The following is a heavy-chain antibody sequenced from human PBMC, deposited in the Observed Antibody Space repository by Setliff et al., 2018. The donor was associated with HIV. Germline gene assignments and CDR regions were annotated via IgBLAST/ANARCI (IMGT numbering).Heavy chain of an antibody. D-gene: IGHD5-18*01. J-gene: IGHJ6*03. Sequence: SETLSLTCPVSGGSINSHFWNWIRPPAGKGLEWIGRFRPTGNAYYANPYYNSSLKSRVTMSVDTSKSQFSLKLNSVTAADTAVYYCAKSVDTTMDEYYYVDNWGTGTTVTVAS. CDR2: FRPTGNAYYANP. V-gene: IGHV4-4*07. CDR1: GGSINSHF. CDR3: AKSVDTTMDEYYYVDN.